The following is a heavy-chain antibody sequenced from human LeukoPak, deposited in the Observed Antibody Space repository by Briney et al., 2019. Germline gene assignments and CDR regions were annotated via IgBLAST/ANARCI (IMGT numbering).Heavy chain of an antibody. D-gene: IGHD2-21*02. CDR1: GGSISSSSYY. CDR3: AREILAYCGGDCSNFDY. V-gene: IGHV4-39*07. J-gene: IGHJ4*02. CDR2: IYYSGST. Sequence: PSETLSLACTVSGGSISSSSYYWGWIRQPPGKGLEWIGSIYYSGSTYYNPSLKSRVTISVDTSKNQFSLKLSSVTAADTAVYYCAREILAYCGGDCSNFDYWGQGTLVTVSS.